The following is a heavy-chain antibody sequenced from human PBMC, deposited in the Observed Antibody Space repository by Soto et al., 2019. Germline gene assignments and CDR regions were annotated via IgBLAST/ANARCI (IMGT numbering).Heavy chain of an antibody. J-gene: IGHJ6*02. D-gene: IGHD3-22*01. CDR3: TRDEDSSGYYPLDYYYYGMDV. V-gene: IGHV3-49*03. Sequence: SGGSLRLSCTASGFTFGDYAMSWFRQAPGKGLEWVGFIRSKAYGGTTEYAASVKGRFTISRDDSKSIAYLQMNSLKTEDTAVYYCTRDEDSSGYYPLDYYYYGMDVWGQGTTVTVSS. CDR2: IRSKAYGGTT. CDR1: GFTFGDYA.